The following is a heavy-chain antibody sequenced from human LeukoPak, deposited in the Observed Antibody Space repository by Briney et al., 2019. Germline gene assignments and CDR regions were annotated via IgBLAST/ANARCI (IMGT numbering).Heavy chain of an antibody. CDR2: ISYDGSNK. J-gene: IGHJ4*02. Sequence: PGGSLRLSCAASGFTFSNYAMHWVRQAPGKGLEWVAVISYDGSNKYYADSVKGRFTISRDNSKNTLYLQMNSLRAEDTAVYYCAKATPRGYSYGQPLDYWGQGTLVTVSS. V-gene: IGHV3-30*07. CDR1: GFTFSNYA. CDR3: AKATPRGYSYGQPLDY. D-gene: IGHD5-18*01.